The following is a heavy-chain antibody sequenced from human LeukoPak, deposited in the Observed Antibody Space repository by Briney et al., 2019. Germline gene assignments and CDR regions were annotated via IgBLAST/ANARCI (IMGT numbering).Heavy chain of an antibody. Sequence: ASVKVSCKASGYTFTGYYMHWVRQAPGQGLEWMGWINPNSGGTNYAQKFQGRVTMTRDTSISTAYMELSRLRSDDTAVYYCARVYPIDLSGYDWELDYWGQGTLVTVSS. D-gene: IGHD5-12*01. V-gene: IGHV1-2*02. CDR3: ARVYPIDLSGYDWELDY. CDR1: GYTFTGYY. J-gene: IGHJ4*02. CDR2: INPNSGGT.